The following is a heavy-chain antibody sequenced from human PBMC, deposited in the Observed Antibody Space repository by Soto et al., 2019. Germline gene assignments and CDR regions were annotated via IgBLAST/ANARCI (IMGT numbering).Heavy chain of an antibody. CDR3: ARAARCSSTSCSVYFDY. CDR1: GFTFSSYS. D-gene: IGHD2-2*01. J-gene: IGHJ4*02. CDR2: ISSSSSYI. V-gene: IGHV3-21*01. Sequence: PGGSLRLSCAASGFTFSSYSMNWLRQAPGKGLEWVSSISSSSSYIYYADSVKGRFTISRDNAKNSLYLQMNSLRAEDTAVYYCARAARCSSTSCSVYFDYWGQGTLVTSP.